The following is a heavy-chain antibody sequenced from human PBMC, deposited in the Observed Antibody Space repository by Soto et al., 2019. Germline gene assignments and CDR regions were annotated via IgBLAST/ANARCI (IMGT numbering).Heavy chain of an antibody. CDR2: IHNSGNT. CDR3: ARAPSKSGDYFDY. CDR1: GDSISSGGSY. J-gene: IGHJ4*02. V-gene: IGHV4-30-4*01. Sequence: PSETLTLTCTVSGDSISSGGSYWSWIRQPPGKGLEWIGYIHNSGNTYYSPSLKSRVTISLDTSKNQFSLKLSSVTAADTAVYYCARAPSKSGDYFDYWGQGTLVTVSS. D-gene: IGHD1-1*01.